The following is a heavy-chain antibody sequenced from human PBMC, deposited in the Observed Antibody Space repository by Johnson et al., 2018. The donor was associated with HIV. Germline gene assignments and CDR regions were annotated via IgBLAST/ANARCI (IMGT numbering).Heavy chain of an antibody. D-gene: IGHD3-16*01. CDR3: AKLGGADTSGELDI. CDR2: MSYDGSKK. V-gene: IGHV3-30*18. J-gene: IGHJ3*02. Sequence: QVQLVESGGVVVQPGGSLRLSCAASGFTFRAYGMHWVRQAPGKGLEWLTLMSYDGSKKYYAESVKGRFTISRDNSKNTLYLQMNSLRPEDTALYYCAKLGGADTSGELDIWCQGTMVTVSS. CDR1: GFTFRAYG.